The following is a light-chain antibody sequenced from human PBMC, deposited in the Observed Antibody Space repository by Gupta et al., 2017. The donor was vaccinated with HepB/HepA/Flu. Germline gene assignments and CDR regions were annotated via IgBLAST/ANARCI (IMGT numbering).Light chain of an antibody. V-gene: IGLV2-11*01. CDR3: CSYAGTDTYV. CDR1: STDVGNYNY. J-gene: IGLJ1*01. Sequence: QSALTQPRSVSGSPGQSVTISCTGTSTDVGNYNYVSWYQQHPGKAPKLMIYDVIKRPSGVPDRFSGSKSGNTASLTISGRQAEEEADYYCCSYAGTDTYVFGNGTKVTVL. CDR2: DVI.